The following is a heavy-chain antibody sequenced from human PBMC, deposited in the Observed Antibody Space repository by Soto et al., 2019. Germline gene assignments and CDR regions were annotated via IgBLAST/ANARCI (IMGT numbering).Heavy chain of an antibody. Sequence: PGGSLRLSCTASGFTFGDYAMSWVRQAPGKGLEWVGFIRCKAYGGTTEYAASVKGRFTISRDDSKSIAYLQMNSLKTEDTAVYYCTRVRGYYYDSSGYSYAPGAFDIWGQGTMVTVSS. CDR1: GFTFGDYA. D-gene: IGHD3-22*01. V-gene: IGHV3-49*04. J-gene: IGHJ3*02. CDR3: TRVRGYYYDSSGYSYAPGAFDI. CDR2: IRCKAYGGTT.